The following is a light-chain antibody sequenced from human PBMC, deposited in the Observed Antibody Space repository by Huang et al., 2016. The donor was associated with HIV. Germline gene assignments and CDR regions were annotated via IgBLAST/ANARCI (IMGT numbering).Light chain of an antibody. CDR3: QQFDNVPYS. J-gene: IGKJ2*03. V-gene: IGKV1-33*01. Sequence: DIQMTQSPSSLSASIGDRVTITCQASQAISNYLNWYQQKPGKAPKLLLYDATNSEAGVQSRFRGSGSGTDFTLTISRLQPEDFATYYCQQFDNVPYSFGQGTRLEIK. CDR1: QAISNY. CDR2: DAT.